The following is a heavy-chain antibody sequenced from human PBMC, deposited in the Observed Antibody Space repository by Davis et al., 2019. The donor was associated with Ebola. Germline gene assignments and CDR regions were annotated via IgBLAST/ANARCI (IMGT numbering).Heavy chain of an antibody. CDR1: GGTFSSYA. J-gene: IGHJ6*02. V-gene: IGHV1-69*13. Sequence: SVKVSCKASGGTFSSYAISWVRQAPGQGLEWMGGIIPIFGTANYAQKFQGRVTITADESTSTAYMELSSLRSEDTAVYYCARDYYDSSGYYVYYYGMDVWGQGTTVTVSS. CDR3: ARDYYDSSGYYVYYYGMDV. CDR2: IIPIFGTA. D-gene: IGHD3-22*01.